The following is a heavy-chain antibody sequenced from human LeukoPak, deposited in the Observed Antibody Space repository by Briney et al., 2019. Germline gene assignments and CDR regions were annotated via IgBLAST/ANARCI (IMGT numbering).Heavy chain of an antibody. D-gene: IGHD3-10*01. CDR1: GFTFSSYG. J-gene: IGHJ4*02. CDR3: ARDLSYYYASDY. CDR2: IWYDGSNK. V-gene: IGHV3-33*01. Sequence: PGRSLRLSCAASGFTFSSYGMHWVRQAPGKGLEWVAVIWYDGSNKYYADSVKGRFTISRDNSKNTLYLQMNSLRPEDTAVYYCARDLSYYYASDYWGQGTLVTVSS.